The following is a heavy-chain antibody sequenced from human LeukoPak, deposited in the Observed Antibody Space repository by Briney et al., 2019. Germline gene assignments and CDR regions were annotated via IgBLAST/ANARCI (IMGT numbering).Heavy chain of an antibody. J-gene: IGHJ4*02. CDR2: IGGSGGST. CDR1: GFTFSSYA. CDR3: ASGKYGSGSYYDY. Sequence: GGSLRLSCAASGFTFSSYAMSWVRQAPGKGLEWVSAIGGSGGSTYYADSVKGRFTISRDNSKNTLYLQMNSLRAEDTAVYYCASGKYGSGSYYDYWGQGTLVTVSS. V-gene: IGHV3-23*01. D-gene: IGHD3-10*01.